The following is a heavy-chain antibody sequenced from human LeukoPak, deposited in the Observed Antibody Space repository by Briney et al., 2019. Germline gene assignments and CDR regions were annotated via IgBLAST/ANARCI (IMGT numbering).Heavy chain of an antibody. Sequence: GGSLRLSCEASGLTFRRNGVSWVRQAPGKGLEWVSKISGSGGGTHYASSVKDRAAISIDNSKNTVYLQINGLRAEDTAVYFCANWDENYYSMDVWGRGTTVTVSS. V-gene: IGHV3-23*01. CDR3: ANWDENYYSMDV. J-gene: IGHJ6*03. D-gene: IGHD1-26*01. CDR1: GLTFRRNG. CDR2: ISGSGGGT.